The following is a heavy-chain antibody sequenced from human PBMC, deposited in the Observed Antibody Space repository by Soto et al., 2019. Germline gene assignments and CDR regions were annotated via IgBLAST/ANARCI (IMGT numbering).Heavy chain of an antibody. V-gene: IGHV1-3*01. CDR3: ARGALRLGCSGGSCPTWFDP. CDR2: INAGNGDT. CDR1: GDTFTAYT. Sequence: ASVKVSCKASGDTFTAYTIHWVRQAPGQRLEWMGWINAGNGDTKYSQKFQGRVTFTRDTSASTAYMDLSSLRSEDTAVYYCARGALRLGCSGGSCPTWFDPWGQGTLVTVSS. J-gene: IGHJ5*02. D-gene: IGHD2-15*01.